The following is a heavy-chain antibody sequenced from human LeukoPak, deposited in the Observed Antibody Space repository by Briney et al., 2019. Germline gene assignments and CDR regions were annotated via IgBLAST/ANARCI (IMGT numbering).Heavy chain of an antibody. V-gene: IGHV4-39*07. CDR1: GGSISSSSYY. D-gene: IGHD2-2*02. CDR3: ARDPTVVVPAAIYDY. CDR2: IYYSGST. J-gene: IGHJ4*02. Sequence: SETLSLTCTVSGGSISSSSYYWGWIRQPPGKGLEWIGSIYYSGSTYYNPSLKSRVTISVDTSKNQFSLKLSSVTAADTAVYYCARDPTVVVPAAIYDYWGQGTLVTVSS.